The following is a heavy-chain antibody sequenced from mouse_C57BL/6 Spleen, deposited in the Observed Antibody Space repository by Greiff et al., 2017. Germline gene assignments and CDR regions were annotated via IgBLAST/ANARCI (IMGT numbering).Heavy chain of an antibody. J-gene: IGHJ1*03. CDR1: GYAFTNYL. CDR2: INPGSGGT. Sequence: VQLQQSGAELVRPGPSVKVSCKASGYAFTNYLIEWVKQRPGQGLEWIGVINPGSGGTNYNEKFKGKATLTADKSSSTAYMQLSSLTSEDSAVYFCARGIYYGNSNWYFDVWGTGTTVTVSS. CDR3: ARGIYYGNSNWYFDV. D-gene: IGHD2-1*01. V-gene: IGHV1-54*01.